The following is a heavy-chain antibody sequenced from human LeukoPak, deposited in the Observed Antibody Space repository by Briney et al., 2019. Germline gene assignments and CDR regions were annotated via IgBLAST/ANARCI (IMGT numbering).Heavy chain of an antibody. CDR3: ARDLDY. V-gene: IGHV3-30-3*01. CDR2: ISYDGSNK. CDR1: GFTFSSYA. J-gene: IGHJ4*02. Sequence: GGSLRLSCAASGFTFSSYAMHWVRQAPGKGLEWVAVISYDGSNKYYADSVEGRFTISRDNSKNTLHLQMNSLRAEDTAVYYCARDLDYWGQGTLVTVSS.